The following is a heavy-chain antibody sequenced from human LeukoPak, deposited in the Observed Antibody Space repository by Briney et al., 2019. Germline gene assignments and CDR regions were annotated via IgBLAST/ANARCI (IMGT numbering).Heavy chain of an antibody. CDR3: ARRLTYYDYVWGSYRYTGYFDY. CDR1: GGSISSSSYY. Sequence: PSETLSLTCTVSGGSISSSSYYWGWIRQPPGKGLEWIGSIYYSGSTYYNPSLKGRVTISVDTSKNQFSLKLSSVTAADTAVYYCARRLTYYDYVWGSYRYTGYFDYWGQGTLVTVSS. D-gene: IGHD3-16*02. J-gene: IGHJ4*02. V-gene: IGHV4-39*01. CDR2: IYYSGST.